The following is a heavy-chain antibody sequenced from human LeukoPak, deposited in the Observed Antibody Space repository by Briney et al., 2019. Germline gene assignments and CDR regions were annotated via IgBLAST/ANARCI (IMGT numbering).Heavy chain of an antibody. V-gene: IGHV3-30*02. Sequence: GGSLRLSCAASGFTFSSYGMHWVRQAPGKGLEWVAFIWYDGSNKYYADSVRGRFTISRDNSKNTLYLQMNSLRAEDTAVYYCAKDPCYRWCMLSTCDYWGQGTLVTVSS. J-gene: IGHJ4*02. CDR2: IWYDGSNK. D-gene: IGHD2-8*01. CDR1: GFTFSSYG. CDR3: AKDPCYRWCMLSTCDY.